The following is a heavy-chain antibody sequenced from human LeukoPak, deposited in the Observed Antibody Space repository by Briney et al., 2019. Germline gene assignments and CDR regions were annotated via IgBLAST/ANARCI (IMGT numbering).Heavy chain of an antibody. CDR3: ARGAYYYDSSGFLYGMDV. V-gene: IGHV1-69*04. D-gene: IGHD3-22*01. J-gene: IGHJ6*02. Sequence: SVNLSCKATAGAFSSDGISWQRRAPAPAQDLEGTIITMLGTTNDAQRFQGRVTISADKSTSTAYMELSSLRSEDTAVYYCARGAYYYDSSGFLYGMDVWGQGTTVTVSS. CDR2: IITMLGTT. CDR1: AGAFSSDG.